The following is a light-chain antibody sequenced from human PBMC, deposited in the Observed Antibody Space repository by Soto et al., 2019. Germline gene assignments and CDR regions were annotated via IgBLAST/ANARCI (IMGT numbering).Light chain of an antibody. V-gene: IGKV3-15*01. Sequence: EIMMSQSPASLSLSHREKATPSRRASQSVSSNLAWYQQKPGQAPRLLIYGASTRATGIPARFSGSGSGTEFTLTISSLQSEDFAVYYCQQYNNWPRTFGQGTKVDIK. CDR1: QSVSSN. J-gene: IGKJ1*01. CDR2: GAS. CDR3: QQYNNWPRT.